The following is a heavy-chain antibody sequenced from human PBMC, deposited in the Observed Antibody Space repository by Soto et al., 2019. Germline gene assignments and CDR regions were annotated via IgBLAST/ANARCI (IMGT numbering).Heavy chain of an antibody. V-gene: IGHV1-2*04. CDR1: GYTFTGYY. Sequence: QVQLVQSGAEVKKPGASVKVSCKASGYTFTGYYMHWVRQAPGQGLEWMGWINPNSGGTNYAQKFQGWVTMTRDTSISTAYMELSRLRSDDTAVYYCARGVVVYLKPYYYGMDVWGQGTTVTVSS. CDR3: ARGVVVYLKPYYYGMDV. CDR2: INPNSGGT. J-gene: IGHJ6*02. D-gene: IGHD2-21*01.